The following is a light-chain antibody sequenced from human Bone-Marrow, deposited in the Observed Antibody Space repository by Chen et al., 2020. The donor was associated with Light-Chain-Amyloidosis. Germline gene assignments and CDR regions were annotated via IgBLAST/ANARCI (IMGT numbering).Light chain of an antibody. CDR2: GSS. V-gene: IGKV3-20*01. CDR3: QQYGTSPVT. Sequence: EIVLTQSPGTLSLSPGEGANLSCRDSQTISSNYLTWYQQKFGQAPRLLIYGSSSRATGIPDRFTGSGSGTDFTLTINRLEPEDFAMYYCQQYGTSPVTFGGGTKVEIK. J-gene: IGKJ4*01. CDR1: QTISSNY.